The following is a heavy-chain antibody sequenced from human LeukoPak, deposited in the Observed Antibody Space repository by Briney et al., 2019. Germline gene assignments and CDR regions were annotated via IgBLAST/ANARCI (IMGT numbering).Heavy chain of an antibody. CDR2: ISYDGSNK. Sequence: GGSLRLSCAASGFTFSSYAMHWVRQAPGKGLEWVAVISYDGSNKYYADSVKGRFTISRDNSKNTLYLQMNRLRAEDTAVYYCARVAIGRFLAPANYWGQGTLVTVSS. J-gene: IGHJ4*02. D-gene: IGHD3-3*01. CDR1: GFTFSSYA. CDR3: ARVAIGRFLAPANY. V-gene: IGHV3-30-3*01.